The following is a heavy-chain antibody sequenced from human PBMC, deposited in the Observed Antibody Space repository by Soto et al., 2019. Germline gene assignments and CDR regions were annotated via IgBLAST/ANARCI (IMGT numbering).Heavy chain of an antibody. Sequence: TSETLSLTCTVSGDSLSTSFWWTWVRQSPGKGLEWIGQIYHVGSTNYNPSLKSRVTISVDTSKSQFSLNLSFVTAADTSVYYCATMGTPATGLYFFDYWGQGSLVTVSS. V-gene: IGHV4-4*02. D-gene: IGHD2-15*01. CDR1: GDSLSTSFW. CDR3: ATMGTPATGLYFFDY. CDR2: IYHVGST. J-gene: IGHJ4*02.